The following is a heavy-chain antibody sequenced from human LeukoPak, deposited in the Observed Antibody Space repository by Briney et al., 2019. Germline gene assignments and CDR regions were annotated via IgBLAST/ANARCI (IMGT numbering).Heavy chain of an antibody. Sequence: PSETLSLTCTVSGGSISSHYWSWIRQPPGKGLEWIGYIYYSGSTNYNPSLKSRFTISVDTSKNQFSLKLSSVTAADTAVYYCARGGTVVSFSFDYWGQGTLVTVSS. D-gene: IGHD2-15*01. CDR3: ARGGTVVSFSFDY. CDR2: IYYSGST. CDR1: GGSISSHY. J-gene: IGHJ4*02. V-gene: IGHV4-59*11.